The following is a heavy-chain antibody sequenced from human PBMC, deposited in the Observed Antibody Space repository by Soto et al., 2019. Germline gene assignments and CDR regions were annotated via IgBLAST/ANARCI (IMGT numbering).Heavy chain of an antibody. Sequence: GGSLRLCCAASGVTFCSSAMGWVRQAQGKGLEWVSAISGSGGSTYYADSVKGRFTISRDNSKNTLYLQMNSLRAEDTAAYYCATGDSSGYYYHAFDNRGQGTLVTVSS. J-gene: IGHJ4*02. V-gene: IGHV3-23*01. CDR1: GVTFCSSA. CDR2: ISGSGGST. CDR3: ATGDSSGYYYHAFDN. D-gene: IGHD3-22*01.